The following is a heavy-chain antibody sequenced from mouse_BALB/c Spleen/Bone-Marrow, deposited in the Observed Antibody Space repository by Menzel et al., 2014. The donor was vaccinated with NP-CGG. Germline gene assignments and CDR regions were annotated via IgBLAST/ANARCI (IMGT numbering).Heavy chain of an antibody. V-gene: IGHV1-80*01. CDR2: IHPGDGDT. CDR1: GYTFSNFW. CDR3: ARVYYGNLDY. D-gene: IGHD2-1*01. J-gene: IGHJ2*01. Sequence: VQLQQSGAELVRPGSSVKISCKASGYTFSNFWMNWVKQRPGQGLEWIGQIHPGDGDTNNNGKFKGKATLTTDKSSSTAYMHLSSLCSEDSAVYSCARVYYGNLDYWGQGTTLTVSS.